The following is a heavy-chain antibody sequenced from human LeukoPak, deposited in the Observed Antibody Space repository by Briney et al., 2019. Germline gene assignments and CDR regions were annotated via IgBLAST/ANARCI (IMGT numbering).Heavy chain of an antibody. CDR3: AKDKFGGNESPDAFDM. V-gene: IGHV1-46*01. J-gene: IGHJ3*02. CDR2: INPSGGST. Sequence: ASVKVSCKASGYTFTSYYMHWVRQAPGQGLEWMGIINPSGGSTSYAQKFQGRVTMTRDTSTSTVYMELSSLRSEDTAVYYCAKDKFGGNESPDAFDMWGQGTMVTVSS. CDR1: GYTFTSYY. D-gene: IGHD4-23*01.